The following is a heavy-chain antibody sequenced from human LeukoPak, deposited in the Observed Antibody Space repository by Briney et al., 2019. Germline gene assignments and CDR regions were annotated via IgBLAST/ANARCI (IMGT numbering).Heavy chain of an antibody. CDR3: TTTTWFTFGGVAPQ. D-gene: IGHD3-16*01. J-gene: IGHJ4*02. CDR2: IKSKTDGGTT. V-gene: IGHV3-15*01. Sequence: PGGSLRLSCAASGFTFSNAWMSWVRQAPGKGLEWVGRIKSKTDGGTTDYAAPVKGRFTISRDDSKNTLYLQMNSLKTEDTAVYYCTTTTWFTFGGVAPQWGQGTLVTVSS. CDR1: GFTFSNAW.